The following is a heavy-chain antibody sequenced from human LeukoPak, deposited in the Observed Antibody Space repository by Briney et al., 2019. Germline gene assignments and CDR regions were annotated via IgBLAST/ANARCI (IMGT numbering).Heavy chain of an antibody. Sequence: ASVKVSCKASGYTFTSYDSNWVRQATGQGLEWMGLMNPNSGNTGYAQKFQGRVTITRNTSISTAYMELSSLRSEDTAVYYCARGRGYCSSTSCYHFDYWGQGTLVTVSS. CDR1: GYTFTSYD. CDR3: ARGRGYCSSTSCYHFDY. CDR2: MNPNSGNT. J-gene: IGHJ4*02. V-gene: IGHV1-8*03. D-gene: IGHD2-2*01.